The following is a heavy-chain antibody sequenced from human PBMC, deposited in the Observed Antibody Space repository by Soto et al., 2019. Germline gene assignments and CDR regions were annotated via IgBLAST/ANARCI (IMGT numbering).Heavy chain of an antibody. V-gene: IGHV3-74*01. Sequence: AWWSLRLSCSASVVTFSSYWMHWFRPAPGKGLVWVSRINSDGSSTTYADSVKGRFTISRDNAKNTLYLQMNSLRAEDTAVYYCARVPLGDSSGYYWFDSWGQGTLVTVSS. CDR1: VVTFSSYW. CDR2: INSDGSST. CDR3: ARVPLGDSSGYYWFDS. D-gene: IGHD3-22*01. J-gene: IGHJ5*01.